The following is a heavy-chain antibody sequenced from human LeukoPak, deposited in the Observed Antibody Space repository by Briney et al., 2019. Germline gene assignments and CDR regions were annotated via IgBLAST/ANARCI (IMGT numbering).Heavy chain of an antibody. CDR3: AKDGPLLWFGPTDA. Sequence: GGSLRLSCVASGFTFSTYGMSWVRQAPGKGLEWVAAVSSTGSGTYYPDSLKGRLIISRDNSRNTVFLQMKSLRPEDTAFYFCAKDGPLLWFGPTDAWGQGILVTVSS. J-gene: IGHJ5*02. CDR1: GFTFSTYG. CDR2: VSSTGSGT. V-gene: IGHV3-23*01. D-gene: IGHD3-10*01.